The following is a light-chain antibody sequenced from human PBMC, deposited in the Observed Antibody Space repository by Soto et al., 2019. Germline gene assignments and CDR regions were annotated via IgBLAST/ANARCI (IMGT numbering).Light chain of an antibody. V-gene: IGKV1-39*01. J-gene: IGKJ2*01. CDR3: QQSYRAPYT. Sequence: DIQMTQSPSSLSASVGDSVTITCRASQSISNYLNWYQQKPGKAPKLLIYAASSLQSGVTSTFSGSGSGTDFTLTISSLQPEDFATYYCQQSYRAPYTFGQGTKLEFK. CDR1: QSISNY. CDR2: AAS.